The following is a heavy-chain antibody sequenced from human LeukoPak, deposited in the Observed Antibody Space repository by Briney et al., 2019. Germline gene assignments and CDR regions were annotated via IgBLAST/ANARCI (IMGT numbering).Heavy chain of an antibody. CDR1: GGSISSSNW. J-gene: IGHJ4*02. V-gene: IGHV4-4*02. CDR3: ARGVVAATAHERFDY. CDR2: IYHSGST. D-gene: IGHD2-15*01. Sequence: SETLSLTCAVSGGSISSSNWWSWVRQPPGKGLEWIGEIYHSGSTNYNPSLKSRVTISVDTSKNQFSLKLSSVTAADTAVYYCARGVVAATAHERFDYWGQGTLVTVSS.